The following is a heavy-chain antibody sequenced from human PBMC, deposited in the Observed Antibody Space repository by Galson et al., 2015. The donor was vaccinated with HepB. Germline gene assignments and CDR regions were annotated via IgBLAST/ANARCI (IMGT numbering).Heavy chain of an antibody. CDR2: ISYDGSNK. D-gene: IGHD6-19*01. CDR3: AKSPRGGYSSGWSEVTPVDY. V-gene: IGHV3-30*18. J-gene: IGHJ4*02. Sequence: SLRLSCAASGFTFSSYGMHWVRQASGKGLEWVAVISYDGSNKYYADSVKGRFTISRDNSKNTLYLQMNSLRAEDTAVYYCAKSPRGGYSSGWSEVTPVDYWGQGTPVTVSS. CDR1: GFTFSSYG.